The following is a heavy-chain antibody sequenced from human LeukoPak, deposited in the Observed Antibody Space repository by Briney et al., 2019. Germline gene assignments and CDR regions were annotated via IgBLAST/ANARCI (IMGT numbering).Heavy chain of an antibody. D-gene: IGHD3-22*01. V-gene: IGHV1-18*01. Sequence: ASVKVSCKASGYTFTNYGISWVRQAPGQGLEWMGWISAYTGKRNYAQKFQGRVTMTTDTWTSTAYMELRSLRSDDTAVYYCARPHYYDSSGYVGHYYYYGMDAWGQGTTVTVSS. J-gene: IGHJ6*02. CDR3: ARPHYYDSSGYVGHYYYYGMDA. CDR2: ISAYTGKR. CDR1: GYTFTNYG.